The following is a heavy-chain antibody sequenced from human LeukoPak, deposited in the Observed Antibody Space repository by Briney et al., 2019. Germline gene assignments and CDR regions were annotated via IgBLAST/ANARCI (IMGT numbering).Heavy chain of an antibody. V-gene: IGHV3-30*07. CDR2: ISYDGSNK. CDR3: ARGSRLLRLGYCSGGSCYSGPGAYYYYGMDV. J-gene: IGHJ6*02. D-gene: IGHD2-15*01. Sequence: GRSLRLSCAASGFTFSSYAMHWVRQAPGKGLEWVAVISYDGSNKYYADSVKGRFTISRDNSKNTLYLQMNSLRAEDTAVYYCARGSRLLRLGYCSGGSCYSGPGAYYYYGMDVWGQGTTVTVSS. CDR1: GFTFSSYA.